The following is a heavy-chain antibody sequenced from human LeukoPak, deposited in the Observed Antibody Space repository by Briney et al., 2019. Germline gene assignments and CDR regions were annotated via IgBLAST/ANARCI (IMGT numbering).Heavy chain of an antibody. CDR1: GFTFSSYA. V-gene: IGHV3-30-3*01. CDR2: ISYDGSNK. D-gene: IGHD3-22*01. CDR3: ARESLETYYYDSSGYSPLGY. Sequence: GRSLRLSCAASGFTFSSYAMHWVRQAPGKGLEWVAVISYDGSNKYYADSVKGRFTISRDNSKNTLYLQMNSLRAEDTAVYYCARESLETYYYDSSGYSPLGYWGQRTLVTVSS. J-gene: IGHJ4*02.